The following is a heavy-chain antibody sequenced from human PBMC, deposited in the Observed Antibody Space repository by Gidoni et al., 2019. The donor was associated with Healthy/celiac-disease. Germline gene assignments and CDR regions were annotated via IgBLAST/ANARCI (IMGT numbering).Heavy chain of an antibody. V-gene: IGHV4-59*01. CDR1: GGSISSYY. J-gene: IGHJ6*02. CDR3: ARGPFTTLFV. CDR2: IYYSGST. D-gene: IGHD3-3*01. Sequence: QVQLQESGPGLVKPSETLSLTCTVSGGSISSYYWSWIRQPPGKGLEWIGYIYYSGSTNYNPSLKSRVTISVDTSKNQFSLKLSSVTAADTAVYYCARGPFTTLFVWGQGTTVTVSS.